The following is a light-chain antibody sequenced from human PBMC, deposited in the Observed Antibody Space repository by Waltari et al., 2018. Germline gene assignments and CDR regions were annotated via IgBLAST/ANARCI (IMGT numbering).Light chain of an antibody. J-gene: IGKJ5*01. V-gene: IGKV1-39*01. CDR2: AAS. Sequence: DILLTQSPSSLSASVGDRVTITCRAGQSIGTSLNWYQQTPGNAPNLLIYAASSLQSGVPSRFSGSGSGIEFTLTISSLQPEDFATYYCQQSYSSLPITFGQGTRLEIK. CDR3: QQSYSSLPIT. CDR1: QSIGTS.